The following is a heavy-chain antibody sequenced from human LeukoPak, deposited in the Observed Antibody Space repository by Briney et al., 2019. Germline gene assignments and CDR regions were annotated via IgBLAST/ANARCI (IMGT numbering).Heavy chain of an antibody. D-gene: IGHD4-23*01. J-gene: IGHJ3*02. CDR2: IYYSGST. V-gene: IGHV4-39*01. CDR3: ARQGRWPDAFDI. Sequence: PSETLPLTCTVSGGSISSSSYYWGWIRQPPGKGLEWIGSIYYSGSTYYNPSLKSRVTISVDTSKNQFSLKLSSVTAADTAVYYCARQGRWPDAFDIWGQGTMVTVSS. CDR1: GGSISSSSYY.